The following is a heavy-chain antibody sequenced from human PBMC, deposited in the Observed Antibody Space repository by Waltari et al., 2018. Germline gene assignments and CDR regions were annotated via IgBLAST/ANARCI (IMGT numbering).Heavy chain of an antibody. V-gene: IGHV1-69*16. CDR1: GGSFRSYS. Sequence: QVQLVQSGAEVKKPGSSGKVSCTASGGSFRSYSINWVRQVPGQGLEWMGGIIPTLGIADYAPKFQDRVTISADEFTRTAYMEVRSLLPEDTAVYYCARDGDYGGNAPSDYWGQGTLVTVSS. CDR3: ARDGDYGGNAPSDY. CDR2: IIPTLGIA. J-gene: IGHJ4*02. D-gene: IGHD2-15*01.